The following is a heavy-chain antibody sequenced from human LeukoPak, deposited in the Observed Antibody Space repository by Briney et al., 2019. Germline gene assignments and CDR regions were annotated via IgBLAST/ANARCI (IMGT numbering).Heavy chain of an antibody. Sequence: GGSLRLSCAASGFTFSSYSMNWVRQAPGKGLEWVSYISSSSSTIYYADSVKGRFTISRDNAKNSLYLQMNSLRAEDTAVYYCARDLIGGGIIAPGGQGTLVTVSS. CDR1: GFTFSSYS. J-gene: IGHJ4*02. V-gene: IGHV3-48*01. D-gene: IGHD3-16*01. CDR2: ISSSSSTI. CDR3: ARDLIGGGIIAP.